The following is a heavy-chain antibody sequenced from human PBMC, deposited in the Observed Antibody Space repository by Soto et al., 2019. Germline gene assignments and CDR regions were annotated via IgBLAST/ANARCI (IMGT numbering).Heavy chain of an antibody. D-gene: IGHD3-22*01. Sequence: PSETLSLTCTVSGGSISSSGCYWGWIRQPPGKGLEWIGNVYYGGSTYYNPSLKSRVTISVETSKSQFSLKLSSVTAADTAVYYCAGGDYYHSSGYYFYYYTMDVWGQGTTVTVSS. J-gene: IGHJ6*02. V-gene: IGHV4-39*01. CDR3: AGGDYYHSSGYYFYYYTMDV. CDR2: VYYGGST. CDR1: GGSISSSGCY.